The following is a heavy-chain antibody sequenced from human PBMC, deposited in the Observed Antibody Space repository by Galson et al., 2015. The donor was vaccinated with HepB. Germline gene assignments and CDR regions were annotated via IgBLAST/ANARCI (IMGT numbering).Heavy chain of an antibody. V-gene: IGHV3-30*18. CDR2: ISYDGSNK. CDR1: GFTFSSYG. J-gene: IGHJ4*02. CDR3: AKGGPEWELLSPSDY. D-gene: IGHD1-26*01. Sequence: SLRLSCAASGFTFSSYGMHWVRQAPGKGLEWVAVISYDGSNKYYADSVKGRFTISRDNSKNTLSLQMNSLRAEDTAVYYCAKGGPEWELLSPSDYWGQGTLVTVSS.